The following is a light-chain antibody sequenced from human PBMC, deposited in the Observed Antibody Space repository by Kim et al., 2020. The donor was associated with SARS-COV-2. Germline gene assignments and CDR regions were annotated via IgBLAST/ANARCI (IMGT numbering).Light chain of an antibody. J-gene: IGKJ4*01. CDR2: YAS. CDR1: QSVSSY. Sequence: EIVLTQSPATLSLSPGERATLSCRASQSVSSYLVWYQQKPGQAPRLLIYYASNRATGIPARFSGSGSGTDFTLTISSLEPEDFAVYYCQQRSNWPLTFGGGTKVDIK. V-gene: IGKV3-11*01. CDR3: QQRSNWPLT.